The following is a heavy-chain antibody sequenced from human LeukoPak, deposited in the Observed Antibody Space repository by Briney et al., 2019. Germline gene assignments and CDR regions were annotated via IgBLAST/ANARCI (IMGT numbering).Heavy chain of an antibody. Sequence: GGSLRLSCVASGFTFSSYGMHWVRQAPGKGLEWVAVISYTEDAKIYADSVKGRFTISRDNPKNTLYLQMDSLRAEDSALYYCAKEFSSRWSYWHFDLWGRGTLVTVSS. CDR3: AKEFSSRWSYWHFDL. CDR1: GFTFSSYG. V-gene: IGHV3-30*18. D-gene: IGHD6-13*01. CDR2: ISYTEDAK. J-gene: IGHJ2*01.